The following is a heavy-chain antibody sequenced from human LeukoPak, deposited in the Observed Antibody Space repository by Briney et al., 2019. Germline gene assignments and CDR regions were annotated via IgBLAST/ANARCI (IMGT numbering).Heavy chain of an antibody. CDR1: GGSFSGYY. CDR2: INHSGST. V-gene: IGHV4-34*01. D-gene: IGHD3-10*01. J-gene: IGHJ1*01. CDR3: ARGRGSYYFQH. Sequence: SETLYLTCADYGGSFSGYYWSWIRQPPVKGLDCIGEINHSGSTNYNPSLKSRVTISVDTSKNQCSLTLSSVTAADTAVYYCARGRGSYYFQHWGQGTLVTVSS.